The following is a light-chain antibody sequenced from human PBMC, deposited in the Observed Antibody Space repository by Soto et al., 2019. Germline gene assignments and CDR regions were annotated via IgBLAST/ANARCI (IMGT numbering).Light chain of an antibody. J-gene: IGKJ5*01. Sequence: DIQMTQSPSSLSASVGDRVTITCRASQTISSYLNWYQQKPGKAPKLLIYAASSLQSGVPSRFSGSGSGIEFTLTISSLQPEDFAIYYCQHSYNTPQYTFGQGTRLEIK. CDR2: AAS. CDR3: QHSYNTPQYT. V-gene: IGKV1-39*01. CDR1: QTISSY.